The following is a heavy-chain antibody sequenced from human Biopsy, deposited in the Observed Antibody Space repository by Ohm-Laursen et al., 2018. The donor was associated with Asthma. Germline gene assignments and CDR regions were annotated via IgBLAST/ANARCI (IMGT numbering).Heavy chain of an antibody. CDR3: ASHFPKAYVRYNFQF. J-gene: IGHJ4*02. CDR2: NNHEEGGT. V-gene: IGHV1-24*01. D-gene: IGHD5-18*01. Sequence: ASVTASCKISGYSLTDLSMHWVRQAPGQGLEWTGGNNHEEGGTVNARRFQGRVTMTEDTSTDTAYMELSSLSSDDAALYYCASHFPKAYVRYNFQFWGQGTLVTVSS. CDR1: GYSLTDLS.